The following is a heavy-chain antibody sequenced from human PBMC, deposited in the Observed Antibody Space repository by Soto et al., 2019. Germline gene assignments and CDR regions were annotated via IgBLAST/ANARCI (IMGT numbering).Heavy chain of an antibody. J-gene: IGHJ4*02. Sequence: ASVKVSCKASGYTFTSYGISWVRQAPGQGLEWMGWISAYNGNTNYAQKLQGRVTMTTDTSTSTAYMELRSLRSDDTAVYYCARDWVDFWSGYPDNYYFDYWGQGTLVTVSS. CDR1: GYTFTSYG. CDR2: ISAYNGNT. D-gene: IGHD3-3*01. V-gene: IGHV1-18*01. CDR3: ARDWVDFWSGYPDNYYFDY.